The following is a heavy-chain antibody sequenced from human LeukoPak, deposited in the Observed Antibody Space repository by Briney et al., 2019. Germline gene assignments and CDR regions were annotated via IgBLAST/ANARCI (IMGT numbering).Heavy chain of an antibody. J-gene: IGHJ4*02. Sequence: GGSLRLSCAASGFTFSRNWMHWVRQAPGKGLVWVSRINSDGSITNYADSVKGRFTISRDHAKNTLYLQMSCLIAEEPAVYYCAKIDAYWGQGTLVTVSS. CDR1: GFTFSRNW. CDR3: AKIDAY. CDR2: INSDGSIT. V-gene: IGHV3-74*01.